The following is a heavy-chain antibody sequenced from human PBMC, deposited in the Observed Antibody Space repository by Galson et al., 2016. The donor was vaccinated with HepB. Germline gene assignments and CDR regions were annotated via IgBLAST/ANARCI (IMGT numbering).Heavy chain of an antibody. CDR3: AKDGGSDSSAFIYKGGLDP. V-gene: IGHV3-21*01. Sequence: SLRLSCAASGFTFRTYTLNWVRQAPGKGLEWISSISGGSSYIYYADSVKGRFTISRDNTKNTLYLQMNNLRVEDTGVYYCAKDGGSDSSAFIYKGGLDPWGQGTLVTVSS. CDR1: GFTFRTYT. J-gene: IGHJ5*02. CDR2: ISGGSSYI. D-gene: IGHD3-22*01.